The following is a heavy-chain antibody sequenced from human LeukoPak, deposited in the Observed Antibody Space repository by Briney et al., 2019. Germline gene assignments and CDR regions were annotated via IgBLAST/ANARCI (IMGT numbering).Heavy chain of an antibody. J-gene: IGHJ6*03. V-gene: IGHV4-39*07. D-gene: IGHD4-11*01. CDR1: GGSISSSSYY. CDR3: ARVDYSNHYYYYYMDV. Sequence: SETLSLTCTVSGGSISSSSYYWGWIRQPPGKGLEWIGSIYYSGSTYYNPSLKSRVTISVDTSKNQFSLKLSSVTAADTAVYYCARVDYSNHYYYYYMDVWGKGTTVTVSS. CDR2: IYYSGST.